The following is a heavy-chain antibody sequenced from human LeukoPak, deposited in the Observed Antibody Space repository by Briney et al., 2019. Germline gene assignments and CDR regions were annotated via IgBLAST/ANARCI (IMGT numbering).Heavy chain of an antibody. D-gene: IGHD5-12*01. V-gene: IGHV3-30*03. CDR1: GFTFSSYG. CDR3: ARSYSGYDYDWFDP. CDR2: ISYDGSNK. J-gene: IGHJ5*02. Sequence: GGSLRLSCAASGFTFSSYGMHWVRQAPGKGLEWVAVISYDGSNKYYADSVKGRFTISRDNSKNTLYLQMNSLRAEDTAVYYCARSYSGYDYDWFDPWGQGTLVTVSS.